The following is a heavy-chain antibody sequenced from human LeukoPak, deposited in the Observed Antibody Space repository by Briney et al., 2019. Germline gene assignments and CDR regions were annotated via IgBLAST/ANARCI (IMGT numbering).Heavy chain of an antibody. Sequence: VSVKLSCKASGYTFTGYYMHWVRQAPGQGLERMGWINPNSGGTHYAQKFEGRVTMTSDTPISTAYMELSRLTSDDTAVYYCARDYYGSGRYYNQGFDYWGQGTLVTVS. J-gene: IGHJ4*02. CDR2: INPNSGGT. CDR3: ARDYYGSGRYYNQGFDY. D-gene: IGHD3-10*01. V-gene: IGHV1-2*02. CDR1: GYTFTGYY.